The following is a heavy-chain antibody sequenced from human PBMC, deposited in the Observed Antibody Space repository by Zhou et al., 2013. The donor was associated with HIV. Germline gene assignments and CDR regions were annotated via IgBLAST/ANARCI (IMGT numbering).Heavy chain of an antibody. D-gene: IGHD6-19*01. CDR3: ARDRTPRIAVADLNWFDP. CDR2: IIPILGIA. V-gene: IGHV1-69*04. J-gene: IGHJ5*02. Sequence: QVQLVQSGAEVKKPGSSVKVSCKASGGTFSSYAISWVRQAPGQGLEWMGRIIPILGIANYAQKFQGRVTITADKSTSTAYMELSSLRSEDTAVYYCARDRTPRIAVADLNWFDPWGQGTLVTVSS. CDR1: GGTFSSYA.